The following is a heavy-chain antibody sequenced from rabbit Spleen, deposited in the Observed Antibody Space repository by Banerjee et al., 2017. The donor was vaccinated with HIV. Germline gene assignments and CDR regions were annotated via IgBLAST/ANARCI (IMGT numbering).Heavy chain of an antibody. J-gene: IGHJ6*01. V-gene: IGHV1S45*01. D-gene: IGHD8-1*01. Sequence: EQVEESGGGLVQPGGSLTLTCKASGFSFSDRDVMSWVRQAPGKGLEWIGCINTATGKDVYASWAKGRFTISRTSSTTVTLQMTSLTVADMATYFCARDTGSSFSSYGMDLWGPGTLVTVS. CDR2: INTATGKD. CDR3: ARDTGSSFSSYGMDL. CDR1: GFSFSDRDV.